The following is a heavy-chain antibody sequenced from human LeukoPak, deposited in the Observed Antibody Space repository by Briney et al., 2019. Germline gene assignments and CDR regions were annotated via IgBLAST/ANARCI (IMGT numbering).Heavy chain of an antibody. CDR3: AKYAYNWNAPDGFDM. CDR1: GFTFRTYG. J-gene: IGHJ3*02. Sequence: QSGGSLRLSCAASGFTFRTYGMHWVRQAPGKGLEWVAVISSDGSRKHYGDSVKGRFTISRDNSESTLFLQMNSLRTDDTSVYFCAKYAYNWNAPDGFDMWGQGTMVIVSS. D-gene: IGHD1-1*01. V-gene: IGHV3-30*18. CDR2: ISSDGSRK.